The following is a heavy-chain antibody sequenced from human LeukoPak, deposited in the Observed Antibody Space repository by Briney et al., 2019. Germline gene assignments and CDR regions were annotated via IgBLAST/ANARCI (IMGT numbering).Heavy chain of an antibody. V-gene: IGHV3-30*04. CDR3: ARGDDTAMARGYYFDY. D-gene: IGHD5-18*01. J-gene: IGHJ4*02. Sequence: GGSLRLSCAASGFTFSSYAMHWVRQAPGKGLEWVAVISYDGSNKYYADSVKGRFTIPRDNSKNTLYLQMNGLRAEDTAVYYCARGDDTAMARGYYFDYWGQGTLVTVSS. CDR2: ISYDGSNK. CDR1: GFTFSSYA.